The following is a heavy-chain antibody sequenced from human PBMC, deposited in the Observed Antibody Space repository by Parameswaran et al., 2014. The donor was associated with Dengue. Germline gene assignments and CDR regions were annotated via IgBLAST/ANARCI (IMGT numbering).Heavy chain of an antibody. CDR3: ASWRASYYFDY. J-gene: IGHJ4*02. Sequence: RWIRQPPGKGLEWIGEIYHSGSTNYNPSLKSRVIISVDKSKNQFSLKLSSVTAADTAVYYCASWRASYYFDYWGQGTLVTVSS. D-gene: IGHD1-1*01. CDR2: IYHSGST. V-gene: IGHV4-4*02.